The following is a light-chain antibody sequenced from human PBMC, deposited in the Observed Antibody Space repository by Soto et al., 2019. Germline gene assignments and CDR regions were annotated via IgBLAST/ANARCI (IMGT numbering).Light chain of an antibody. CDR1: QSVSSSY. J-gene: IGKJ4*01. CDR3: QQYGSSPRVT. V-gene: IGKV3-20*01. CDR2: GAS. Sequence: EIVLTQSPGTLSLYRGERATLSCRASQSVSSSYLAWYQQKPGQAPRLLIYGASSRATGIPDRFSGSGSGTDFTLTISRLEPEDFAVYYCQQYGSSPRVTFGGGTKVEIK.